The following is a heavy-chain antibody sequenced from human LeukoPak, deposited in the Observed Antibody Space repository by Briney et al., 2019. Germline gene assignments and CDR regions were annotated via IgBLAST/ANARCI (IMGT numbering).Heavy chain of an antibody. D-gene: IGHD3-22*01. CDR3: AKGSYYYDSADYFDY. Sequence: KAGGSLRLSCAASGFTFSSYSMNWVRQAPGKGLEWVSSISSSSSYIYYADSVKGRFTISRDNAKNSLYLQMNSLRAEDTAVYYCAKGSYYYDSADYFDYWGQGTLVTVSS. CDR1: GFTFSSYS. CDR2: ISSSSSYI. J-gene: IGHJ4*02. V-gene: IGHV3-21*01.